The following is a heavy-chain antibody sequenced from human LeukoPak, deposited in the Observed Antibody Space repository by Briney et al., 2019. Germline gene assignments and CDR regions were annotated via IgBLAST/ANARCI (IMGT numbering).Heavy chain of an antibody. V-gene: IGHV3-23*01. D-gene: IGHD5-12*01. Sequence: QPGGSLRLSCAASGFTFSSYAMSWVRQAPGKGLEWVSVISGSGGSTYFADSVKGRFTISRDNSKNTLFLQMDSLRAEDTAVYYCATLDIVATIGSFFFWGQGTLVIVSS. J-gene: IGHJ4*02. CDR3: ATLDIVATIGSFFF. CDR2: ISGSGGST. CDR1: GFTFSSYA.